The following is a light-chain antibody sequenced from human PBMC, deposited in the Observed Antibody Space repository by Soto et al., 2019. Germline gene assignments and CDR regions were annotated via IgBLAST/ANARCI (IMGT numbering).Light chain of an antibody. CDR1: SSNIGAGYD. V-gene: IGLV1-40*01. CDR2: GNS. Sequence: QSVLTQPPSVSGAPGQSVTISCTGSSSNIGAGYDVHWYQRLPGTAPKLLIYGNSNRPSGVPDRFSGSKSGTSASLAITGLQAEDEADHYCQSYDSSLSGYVFGTGTKVTVL. CDR3: QSYDSSLSGYV. J-gene: IGLJ1*01.